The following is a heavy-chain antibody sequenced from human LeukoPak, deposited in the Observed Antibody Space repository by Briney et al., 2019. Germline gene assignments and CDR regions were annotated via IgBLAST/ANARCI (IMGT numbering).Heavy chain of an antibody. J-gene: IGHJ5*02. Sequence: PGGSLRLSCAASGFTFSSYAMNWVRQAPGKGLEWVPYISRSGSTIYYADSVKGRFTISRDNAKNSLYLQMNSLRAEDTAVYYCARVRGRVGATVFWFDPWGQGTLVTVSS. V-gene: IGHV3-48*04. CDR1: GFTFSSYA. D-gene: IGHD1-26*01. CDR3: ARVRGRVGATVFWFDP. CDR2: ISRSGSTI.